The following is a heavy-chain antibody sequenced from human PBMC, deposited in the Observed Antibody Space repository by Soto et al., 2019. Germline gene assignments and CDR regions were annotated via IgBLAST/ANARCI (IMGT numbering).Heavy chain of an antibody. V-gene: IGHV3-48*02. D-gene: IGHD2-21*02. CDR2: ISSSSSTI. J-gene: IGHJ4*02. Sequence: GGSLRLSCPASGFTFSSCSMNWVRQAPGKGLEWVSYISSSSSTIYYADSVKGRFTISRDNAKNSLYLQMHSLRDGDTAVYYCARVKVVTATDFWGQGTLVTVSS. CDR1: GFTFSSCS. CDR3: ARVKVVTATDF.